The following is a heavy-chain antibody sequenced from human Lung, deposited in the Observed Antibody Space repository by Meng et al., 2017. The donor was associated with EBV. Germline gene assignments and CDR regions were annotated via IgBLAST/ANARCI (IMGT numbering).Heavy chain of an antibody. J-gene: IGHJ4*02. CDR1: GFSFSYYW. CDR3: SRDLVGSEDY. CDR2: LNEHGTIT. D-gene: IGHD3-10*01. Sequence: EVHLVESGGALVQPGGSLRRSCAASGFSFSYYWMHWVRQAPGKGPVWVSRLNEHGTITTYADSVKGRFTISRDNARNTLYLHMSGLRVEDTAVYYCSRDLVGSEDYWGQGTLVTVSS. V-gene: IGHV3-74*01.